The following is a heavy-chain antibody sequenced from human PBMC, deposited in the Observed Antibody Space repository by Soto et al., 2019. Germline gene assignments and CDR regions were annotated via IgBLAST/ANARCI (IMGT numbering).Heavy chain of an antibody. V-gene: IGHV3-9*01. CDR1: GFTFDEYV. CDR3: ANPRYGDYHFDD. J-gene: IGHJ4*02. D-gene: IGHD4-17*01. CDR2: ISWNGDTF. Sequence: EVQLVESGGGLVQPGRSLRLSCAASGFTFDEYVMYWVRQAPGKGLEWVSSISWNGDTFGYADSVKGRFTISRDNAKNSLYLQMKSLTAEDTALYYCANPRYGDYHFDDWGQGTLVTVSS.